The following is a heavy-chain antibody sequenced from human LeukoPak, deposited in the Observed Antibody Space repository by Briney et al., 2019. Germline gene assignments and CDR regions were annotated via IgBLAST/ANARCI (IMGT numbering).Heavy chain of an antibody. CDR1: GGSISSYY. D-gene: IGHD1-7*01. CDR3: ARLTGTLPADY. Sequence: SETLSLTCTVSGGSISSYYWSWIRQPPGKGLEWIGYIYHSGSTYYNPSLKSRVTISVDRSKNQFSLKLSSVTAADTAVYYCARLTGTLPADYWGQGTLVTVSS. V-gene: IGHV4-59*12. J-gene: IGHJ4*02. CDR2: IYHSGST.